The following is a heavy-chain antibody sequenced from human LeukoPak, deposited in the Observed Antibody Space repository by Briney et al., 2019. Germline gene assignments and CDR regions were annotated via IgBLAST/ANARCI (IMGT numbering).Heavy chain of an antibody. J-gene: IGHJ2*01. CDR1: GFTFSSYW. CDR2: IKQDGSEK. D-gene: IGHD4-23*01. CDR3: ARETTTTVGEGNFDL. V-gene: IGHV3-7*01. Sequence: GGSLRLSCAASGFTFSSYWMSWVRQAPGKGLEWVANIKQDGSEKYYVDSVKGRFTISRDNAKNSLYLQMNSLRAEDTAVYYCARETTTTVGEGNFDLWGRGTLVTVSS.